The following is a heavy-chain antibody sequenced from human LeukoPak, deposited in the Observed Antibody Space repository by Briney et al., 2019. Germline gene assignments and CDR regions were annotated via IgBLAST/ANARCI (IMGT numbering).Heavy chain of an antibody. J-gene: IGHJ6*03. D-gene: IGHD2-2*01. V-gene: IGHV1-69*13. CDR2: IIPIFGTA. Sequence: LVKVSCKASGYTFSSYGISWVRQAPGQGLEWMGGIIPIFGTANYAQKFQGRVTITADESTSTAYMELSSLRSEDTAVYYCARGRDCSSTSCLRNYYYYMDVWGKGTTITVSS. CDR1: GYTFSSYG. CDR3: ARGRDCSSTSCLRNYYYYMDV.